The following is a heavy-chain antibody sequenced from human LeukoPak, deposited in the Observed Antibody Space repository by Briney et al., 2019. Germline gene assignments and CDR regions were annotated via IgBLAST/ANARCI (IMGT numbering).Heavy chain of an antibody. CDR1: GGSISSGSYY. J-gene: IGHJ4*02. D-gene: IGHD3-3*01. CDR2: IYTSGST. V-gene: IGHV4-61*02. CDR3: AREGFFWSGYYFDY. Sequence: TPSQTLSLTCTVSGGSISSGSYYWSWIRQPAGKGLEWIGRIYTSGSTNYNPSLKSRVTISVDTSKNQFSLKLSSVTAADTAVYYCAREGFFWSGYYFDYWGQGTLVTVSS.